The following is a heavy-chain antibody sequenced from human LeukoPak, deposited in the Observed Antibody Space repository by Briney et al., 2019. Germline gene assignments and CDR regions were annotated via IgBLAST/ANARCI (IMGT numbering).Heavy chain of an antibody. J-gene: IGHJ4*02. CDR1: GNTFTSYG. D-gene: IGHD6-13*01. CDR2: INPNSGGT. V-gene: IGHV1-2*02. CDR3: ARDPSSWYSRAHDY. Sequence: GASVKVSCKASGNTFTSYGISWVRQAPGQGLEWMGWINPNSGGTNYAQKFQGRVTMTRDTSISTAYMELSRLRSDDTAVYYCARDPSSWYSRAHDYWGQGTLVTVSS.